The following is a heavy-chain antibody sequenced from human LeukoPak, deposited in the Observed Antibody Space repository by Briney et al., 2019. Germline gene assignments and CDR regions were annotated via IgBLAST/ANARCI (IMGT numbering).Heavy chain of an antibody. Sequence: SETLSLTCTVSGGSISSYYWSWIRQPPGKGLEWIGYIYYSGSTNYNPSLKSRVTISVDTSKNQFSLKLSSVTAADTAVYYGASFLWFGELRNWGQGTLVTVSS. CDR2: IYYSGST. J-gene: IGHJ4*02. D-gene: IGHD3-10*01. CDR3: ASFLWFGELRN. V-gene: IGHV4-59*01. CDR1: GGSISSYY.